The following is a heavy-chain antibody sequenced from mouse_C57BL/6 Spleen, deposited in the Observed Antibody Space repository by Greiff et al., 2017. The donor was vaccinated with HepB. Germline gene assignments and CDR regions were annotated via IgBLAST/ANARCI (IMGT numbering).Heavy chain of an antibody. J-gene: IGHJ3*01. CDR1: GYTFTSYW. CDR2: IDPSDSET. Sequence: QVQLQQPGAELVRPGSSVKLSCKASGYTFTSYWMHWVKQRPIQGLEWIGNIDPSDSETHYNQKFKDKATLTVDKSSSTAYMQLSSLTSEDSAVYEGETPAKTAEATGFAYWGQGTLVTVSA. CDR3: ETPAKTAEATGFAY. V-gene: IGHV1-52*01. D-gene: IGHD3-2*02.